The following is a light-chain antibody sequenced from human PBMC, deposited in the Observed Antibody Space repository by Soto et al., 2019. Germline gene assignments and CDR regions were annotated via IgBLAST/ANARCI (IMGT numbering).Light chain of an antibody. V-gene: IGLV1-40*01. CDR1: SSNIGAFYD. Sequence: QSVLTQPPSVSGAPGQRVTISCTGSSSNIGAFYDVRWYQQLPGTAPKLLIYDNSNRPSGVPDRFSGSKSGTSASLAITGLQAEDEADYYCQSYDSSLSSWVFGTGTKVTVL. CDR3: QSYDSSLSSWV. J-gene: IGLJ1*01. CDR2: DNS.